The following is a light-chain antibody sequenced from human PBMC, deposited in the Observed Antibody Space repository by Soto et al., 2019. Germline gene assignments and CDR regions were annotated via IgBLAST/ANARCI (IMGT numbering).Light chain of an antibody. CDR2: GAS. CDR1: QSVSSS. Sequence: EIVMTQSPATLSVCPWEIATLSCRASQSVSSSLAWYQQKPGQAPRLLIYGASTRVTGIPARFSGSGSGTEFTLTISSLQSEDFAVYYCQQYKNGWTFGQGTKVDIK. J-gene: IGKJ1*01. CDR3: QQYKNGWT. V-gene: IGKV3-15*01.